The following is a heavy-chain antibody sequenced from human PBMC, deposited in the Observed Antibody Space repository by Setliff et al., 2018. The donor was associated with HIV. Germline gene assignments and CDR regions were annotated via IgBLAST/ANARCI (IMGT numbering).Heavy chain of an antibody. Sequence: LSCAASGFTFSGYSMNWVRQAPGKGLEWVASISRGSEDIYYADSIKGRFTISRDNAKYSLYLQMNNLRTEDTAVYYCVRDFKWLDWFFDLWGRGTLVT. J-gene: IGHJ2*01. CDR3: VRDFKWLDWFFDL. CDR2: ISRGSEDI. CDR1: GFTFSGYS. V-gene: IGHV3-21*06. D-gene: IGHD5-12*01.